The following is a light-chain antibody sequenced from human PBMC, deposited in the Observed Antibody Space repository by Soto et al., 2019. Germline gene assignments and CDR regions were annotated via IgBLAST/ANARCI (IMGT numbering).Light chain of an antibody. CDR2: DAS. V-gene: IGKV3-11*01. J-gene: IGKJ5*01. CDR1: QSVRSH. CDR3: QQRSDWPPIT. Sequence: ETELTQSPATLSLSPGETATLSCRASQSVRSHLAWYQQRPGQPPRLLIYDASYRATGVPLRFSGSGSGTEFTLTISSLESGDSAIYYCQQRSDWPPITFGQGTRLEIK.